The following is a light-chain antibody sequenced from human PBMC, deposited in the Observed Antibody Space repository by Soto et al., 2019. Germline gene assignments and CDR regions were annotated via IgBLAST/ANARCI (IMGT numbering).Light chain of an antibody. V-gene: IGKV3-20*01. CDR1: QSVSSNS. CDR2: GAT. J-gene: IGKJ1*01. Sequence: IVMTQSASTLSVSPGERATLSCRASQSVSSNSLAWYQQKPGQAPRLLIFGATSRPSSIPDRFSGSGSGTDFTLTTSRLEPEDFAVYYCQQYGSSGTFGQGTKVDIK. CDR3: QQYGSSGT.